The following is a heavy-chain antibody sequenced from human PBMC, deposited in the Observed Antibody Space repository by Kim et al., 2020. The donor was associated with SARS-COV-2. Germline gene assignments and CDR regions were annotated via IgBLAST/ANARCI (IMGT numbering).Heavy chain of an antibody. J-gene: IGHJ6*02. Sequence: ASVKVSCKASGYTFTSYGISWVRQAPGQGLEWMGWISAYNGNTNYAQKLQGRVTMTTDTSTSTAYMELRSLRSDDTAVYYCARDPGYSSSWYSGSLGYYYYGMDVCGQGTTVTVSS. D-gene: IGHD6-13*01. CDR2: ISAYNGNT. CDR3: ARDPGYSSSWYSGSLGYYYYGMDV. CDR1: GYTFTSYG. V-gene: IGHV1-18*01.